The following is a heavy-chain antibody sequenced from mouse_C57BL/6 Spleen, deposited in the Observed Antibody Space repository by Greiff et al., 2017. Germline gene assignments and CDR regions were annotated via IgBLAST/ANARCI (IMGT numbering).Heavy chain of an antibody. J-gene: IGHJ4*01. Sequence: VNVVESGPGLVAPSQSLSITCTVSGFSLTSYGVDWVRQSPGKGLEWLGVIWGVGSTNYNSALKSRLSISKDNSKSQVFLKMNSLQTDDTAMYYCATHYEGAMDYWGQGTSVTVSS. CDR2: IWGVGST. CDR1: GFSLTSYG. V-gene: IGHV2-6*01. CDR3: ATHYEGAMDY. D-gene: IGHD2-4*01.